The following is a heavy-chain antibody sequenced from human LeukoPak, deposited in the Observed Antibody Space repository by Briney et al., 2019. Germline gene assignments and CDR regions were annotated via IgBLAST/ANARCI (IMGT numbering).Heavy chain of an antibody. Sequence: ASVKVSCKASGYTFTSYGTSWVRQAPGQGLEWMGWINIYNGNTNYAQKVQGRVTMTRDTSTSTAYMELRSLRFDDTAVYYCARGPGHIFEYWGQGTLVTVSS. V-gene: IGHV1-18*01. CDR1: GYTFTSYG. J-gene: IGHJ4*02. CDR2: INIYNGNT. CDR3: ARGPGHIFEY.